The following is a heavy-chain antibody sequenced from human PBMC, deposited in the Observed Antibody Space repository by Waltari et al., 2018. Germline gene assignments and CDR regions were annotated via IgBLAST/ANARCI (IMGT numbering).Heavy chain of an antibody. CDR3: LKKNDEVYDRNGLVYDAFDV. CDR1: GFTFDDYA. V-gene: IGHV3-9*01. D-gene: IGHD3-22*01. J-gene: IGHJ3*01. Sequence: LVHPGRSLRLSCAASGFTFDDYAMHWVRQAPGKGLEWVAGINWNNDSIGYGDSVKGRFTISRDNARNSLYLQMKSLTTEDTAVYYCLKKNDEVYDRNGLVYDAFDVWGQGTMVTVST. CDR2: INWNNDSI.